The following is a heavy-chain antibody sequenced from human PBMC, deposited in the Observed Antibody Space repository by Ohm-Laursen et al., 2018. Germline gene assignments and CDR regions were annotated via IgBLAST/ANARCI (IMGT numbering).Heavy chain of an antibody. D-gene: IGHD6-19*01. V-gene: IGHV1-46*02. CDR2: INPSANYT. CDR1: GYTFNNYY. J-gene: IGHJ4*02. Sequence: ASVKVSCKPSGYTFNNYYIHWVRQAPGQGLAWMGIINPSANYTHYLPKFQGRLSVTTDTSTSTVYMHLSRLTSGDTATYFWARGGLVAGTDFDFWGQGTLVTVSS. CDR3: ARGGLVAGTDFDF.